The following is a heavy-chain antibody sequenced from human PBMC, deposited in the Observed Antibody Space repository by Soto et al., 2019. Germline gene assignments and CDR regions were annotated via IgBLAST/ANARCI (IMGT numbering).Heavy chain of an antibody. J-gene: IGHJ6*02. CDR2: IDPSDSYT. D-gene: IGHD7-27*01. CDR3: AIFPRSDTLGYYYYGMDV. CDR1: GHSFTRYW. Sequence: PGEFLTILFRSSGHSFTRYWISWVRQMPGKGLEWMGRIDPSDSYTNYSPSFQGHVTISADKSISTAYLQWSSLKASDTAMYYCAIFPRSDTLGYYYYGMDVWGQGTTVTVSS. V-gene: IGHV5-10-1*01.